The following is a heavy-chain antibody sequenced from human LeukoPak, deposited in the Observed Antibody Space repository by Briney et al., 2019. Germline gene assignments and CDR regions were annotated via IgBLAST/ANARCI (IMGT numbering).Heavy chain of an antibody. CDR1: GASISSGGYS. CDR3: ARTYGSGSYGGVGLDP. Sequence: SETLSLTRDVSGASISSGGYSWTWIRQPAGKGLEWIGYIFHSGITYYNPSLKSRVTMSVDRSKNRFSLKLSSVTAADTAVYYCARTYGSGSYGGVGLDPWGQGTLVTVSS. D-gene: IGHD3-10*01. V-gene: IGHV4-30-2*01. CDR2: IFHSGIT. J-gene: IGHJ5*02.